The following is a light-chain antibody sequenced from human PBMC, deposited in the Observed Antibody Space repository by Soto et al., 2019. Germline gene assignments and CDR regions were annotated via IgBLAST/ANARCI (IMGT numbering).Light chain of an antibody. V-gene: IGLV1-44*01. Sequence: QSVLTQPPSASGTPGQTVTISCSGSSSNIGKNTVNWYQHLPGTAPKLLIYRNTQRPLGVPVRFSGSKSDTSASLAISGLQSDDEADYYCAVWDDSLYVFGSGTKVTVL. CDR1: SSNIGKNT. CDR2: RNT. J-gene: IGLJ1*01. CDR3: AVWDDSLYV.